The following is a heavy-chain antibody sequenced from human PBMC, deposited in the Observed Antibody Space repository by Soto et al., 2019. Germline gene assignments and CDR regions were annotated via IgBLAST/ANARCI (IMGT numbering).Heavy chain of an antibody. V-gene: IGHV4-59*01. CDR3: AAGEASSRNLAPCYLDF. Sequence: ETLSLTCTVSGGSMRNYFWTWIRQPPGKGLEWIGYIHYSGTTSFFPSYNPSLRSRVTISEDTSKNQFSLKLLSVTTADTAVYFCAAGEASSRNLAPCYLDFWGQGTLVTVSS. CDR2: IHYSGTT. D-gene: IGHD6-13*01. CDR1: GGSMRNYF. J-gene: IGHJ4*02.